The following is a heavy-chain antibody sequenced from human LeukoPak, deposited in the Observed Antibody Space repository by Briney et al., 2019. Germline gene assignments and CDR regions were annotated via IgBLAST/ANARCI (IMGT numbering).Heavy chain of an antibody. V-gene: IGHV1-69*04. Sequence: SVKVSCKASGGTFSSYAISWVRQAPGQGLEWMGRIIPILGIANYAQKFQGRVTITADKSTSTAYMELRSLRSDDTAVYYCARGSRIAAAGPIEFDYWGQGTLVTVSS. J-gene: IGHJ4*02. CDR1: GGTFSSYA. D-gene: IGHD6-13*01. CDR2: IIPILGIA. CDR3: ARGSRIAAAGPIEFDY.